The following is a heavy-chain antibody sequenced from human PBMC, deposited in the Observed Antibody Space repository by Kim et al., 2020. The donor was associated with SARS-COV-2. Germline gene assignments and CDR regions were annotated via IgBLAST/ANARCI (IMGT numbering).Heavy chain of an antibody. CDR2: ISYDGSNK. D-gene: IGHD4-17*01. V-gene: IGHV3-30*04. Sequence: GGSLRLSCAASGFTFSSYAMHWVRQAPGKGLEWVAVISYDGSNKYYADSVKGRFTISRDNSKNTLYLQMNSLRAEDTAVYYCAREYGDYVEGFDYWGQGTLVTVSS. CDR1: GFTFSSYA. J-gene: IGHJ4*02. CDR3: AREYGDYVEGFDY.